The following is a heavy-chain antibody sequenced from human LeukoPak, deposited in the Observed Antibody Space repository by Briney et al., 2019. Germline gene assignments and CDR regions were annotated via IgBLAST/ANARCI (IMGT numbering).Heavy chain of an antibody. CDR2: ISYDGSNK. CDR3: AKSYYGDFALFDY. V-gene: IGHV3-30*18. D-gene: IGHD4-17*01. CDR1: GFTFSSYG. J-gene: IGHJ4*02. Sequence: GGSLRLSCAASGFTFSSYGMHWVRQAPGKGLEWVAVISYDGSNKYYADSVKGRFTISRDNSKNTLYLQMNSLRAEDTAVYYCAKSYYGDFALFDYWGQGTLVTVSS.